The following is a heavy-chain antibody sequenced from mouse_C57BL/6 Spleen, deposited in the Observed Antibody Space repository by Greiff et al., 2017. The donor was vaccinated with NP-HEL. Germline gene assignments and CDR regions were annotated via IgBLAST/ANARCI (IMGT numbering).Heavy chain of an antibody. J-gene: IGHJ2*01. V-gene: IGHV5-16*01. Sequence: EVQLVESEGGLVQPGSSMKLSCTASGFTFSDYYMAWVRQVPEKGLEWVANINYDGSSTYYLDSLKSRFIISRDNAKNILYLQRSSLKSEDTATYYCARVTTVDYFDYWGQGTTLTVSS. CDR2: INYDGSST. CDR1: GFTFSDYY. D-gene: IGHD1-1*01. CDR3: ARVTTVDYFDY.